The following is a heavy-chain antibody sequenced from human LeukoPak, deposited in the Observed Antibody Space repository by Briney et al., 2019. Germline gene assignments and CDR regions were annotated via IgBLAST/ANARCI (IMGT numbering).Heavy chain of an antibody. V-gene: IGHV5-51*01. D-gene: IGHD4-23*01. CDR3: ARVDFGANVIDY. CDR1: GYSFTNYW. J-gene: IGHJ4*02. CDR2: IYPGDSDT. Sequence: GESLKISCKSSGYSFTNYWIGWLRPMPGKGLEWMGIIYPGDSDTRYSPSFQGQVTISADKSISTAYLQWSSLKASDTAIYYCARVDFGANVIDYWGQGTLVTVSS.